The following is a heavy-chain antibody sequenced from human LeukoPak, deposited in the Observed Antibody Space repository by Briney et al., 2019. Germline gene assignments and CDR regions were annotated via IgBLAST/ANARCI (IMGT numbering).Heavy chain of an antibody. D-gene: IGHD3-22*01. CDR2: ISGYNGNT. CDR1: GYTFTSYG. J-gene: IGHJ3*02. V-gene: IGHV1-18*01. CDR3: AREGLYYYDSSGYVRGAFDT. Sequence: ASVKVSCKASGYTFTSYGISWVRQAPGQGLEWMGWISGYNGNTNYAQNLQGRVTMTRDTSTSTVYMELSSLRSEDTAVYYCAREGLYYYDSSGYVRGAFDTWGQGTIVTVSS.